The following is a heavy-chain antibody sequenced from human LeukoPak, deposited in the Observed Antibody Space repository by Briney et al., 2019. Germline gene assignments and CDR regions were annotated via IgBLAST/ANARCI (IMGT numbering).Heavy chain of an antibody. J-gene: IGHJ5*02. CDR3: ARAYYYDSSGYFSVPVFDP. D-gene: IGHD3-22*01. CDR2: ISSSSSYI. CDR1: GFTFSSYS. V-gene: IGHV3-21*01. Sequence: GGSLRLSCAASGFTFSSYSMNWARQAPGKGLEWVSSISSSSSYIYYADSVKGRFTISRDNAKNSLYLQMNSLRAEDTAVYYCARAYYYDSSGYFSVPVFDPWGQGTLVTVSS.